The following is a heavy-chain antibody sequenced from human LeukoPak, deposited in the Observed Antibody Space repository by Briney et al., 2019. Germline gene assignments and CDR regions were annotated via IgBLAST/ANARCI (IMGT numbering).Heavy chain of an antibody. Sequence: ASVKVSCKASGYTFTSYGISWVRQAPGQGLEWMGWISAYNGNTNYAQKLQGRVTMTTDTSTSTAYVGLRSLRSDDTAVYYCARDPGIAAAGTWSYWGQGTLVTVSS. J-gene: IGHJ4*02. D-gene: IGHD6-13*01. CDR3: ARDPGIAAAGTWSY. V-gene: IGHV1-18*04. CDR1: GYTFTSYG. CDR2: ISAYNGNT.